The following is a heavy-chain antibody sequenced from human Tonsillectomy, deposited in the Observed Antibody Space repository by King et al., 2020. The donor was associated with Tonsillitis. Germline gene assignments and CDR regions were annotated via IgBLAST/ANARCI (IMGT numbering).Heavy chain of an antibody. CDR1: GYSFTSQW. CDR3: ARQRGYSAYGPGY. J-gene: IGHJ4*02. V-gene: IGHV5-51*01. Sequence: VQLVESGAEVKKPGESLKISCKGSGYSFTSQWIGWVRQMPGQGLEWMGIIYHGDSDTRYSPSFQGQVTISADKSISTAYLQWSSLKASDTAMYYCARQRGYSAYGPGYWGQGTLVTVSS. D-gene: IGHD5-12*01. CDR2: IYHGDSDT.